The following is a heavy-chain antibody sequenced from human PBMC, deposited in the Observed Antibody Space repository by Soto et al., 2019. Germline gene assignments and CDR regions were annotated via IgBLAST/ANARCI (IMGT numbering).Heavy chain of an antibody. CDR1: GFTFSTFW. Sequence: PGGSLRLSCASSGFTFSTFWMVWVRQAPGEGPEWVANIKQDGTERYYVDSVKGRFTISRDNAKNSLYLQMNSLRAEDTAVYYCARGTLWNGYQFFDYWGQGTLVTVSS. CDR3: ARGTLWNGYQFFDY. CDR2: IKQDGTER. D-gene: IGHD3-3*01. V-gene: IGHV3-7*01. J-gene: IGHJ4*02.